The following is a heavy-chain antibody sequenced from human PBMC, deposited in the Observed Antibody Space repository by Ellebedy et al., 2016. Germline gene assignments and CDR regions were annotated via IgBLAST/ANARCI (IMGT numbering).Heavy chain of an antibody. D-gene: IGHD1-26*01. V-gene: IGHV3-30-3*01. CDR2: ISYDGSNK. CDR3: VKAGSYYLTWFDP. J-gene: IGHJ5*02. CDR1: GFTFSSYA. Sequence: GGSLRLSXAASGFTFSSYAMHWVRQAPGKGLEWVAVISYDGSNKYYADSVKGRFTISRDNSKNTLYLQMNSLRAEDTAVYYCVKAGSYYLTWFDPWGQGTLVTVSS.